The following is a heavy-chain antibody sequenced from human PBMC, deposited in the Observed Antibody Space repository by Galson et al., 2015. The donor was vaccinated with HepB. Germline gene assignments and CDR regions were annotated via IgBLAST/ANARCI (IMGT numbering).Heavy chain of an antibody. CDR2: IRPSNGDT. CDR3: AEAYCCSFTCSED. Sequence: SCKASGYTFTGYYMHWVRQAPGQGLERLGWIRPSNGDTNFAQKLQGRVTMTMDMSIKTAFMELSGLRFDDTAVYYCAEAYCCSFTCSEDWGQGTLVTVSS. CDR1: GYTFTGYY. D-gene: IGHD2-2*01. V-gene: IGHV1-2*02. J-gene: IGHJ4*02.